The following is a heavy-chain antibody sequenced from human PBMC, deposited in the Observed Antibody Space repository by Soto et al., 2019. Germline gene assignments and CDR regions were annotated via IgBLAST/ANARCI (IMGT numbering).Heavy chain of an antibody. J-gene: IGHJ5*02. D-gene: IGHD3-22*01. CDR1: GYSFTSYW. Sequence: PGESLKISCKGSGYSFTSYWIGWVRQMPGKGLEWMGIIYPGDSDTRYSPSFQGQVTISADKSISTAYLQWSSLKASDTAMYYCARRASQYTMIVASPGYGFDPWGQGTLVTVSS. V-gene: IGHV5-51*01. CDR3: ARRASQYTMIVASPGYGFDP. CDR2: IYPGDSDT.